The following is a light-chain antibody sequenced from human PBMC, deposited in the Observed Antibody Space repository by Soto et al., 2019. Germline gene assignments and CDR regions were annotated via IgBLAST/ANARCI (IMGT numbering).Light chain of an antibody. Sequence: IVLTQSPGTLSLSPGERATLCCRSSQSVSSSYLAWYQQKPGQAPRLLIYGASSRATGIPDRFSGSGSGTDFTLTISRLEPEDFALYYCQQYGGSPITFGQGTRLEIK. J-gene: IGKJ5*01. CDR1: QSVSSSY. V-gene: IGKV3-20*01. CDR2: GAS. CDR3: QQYGGSPIT.